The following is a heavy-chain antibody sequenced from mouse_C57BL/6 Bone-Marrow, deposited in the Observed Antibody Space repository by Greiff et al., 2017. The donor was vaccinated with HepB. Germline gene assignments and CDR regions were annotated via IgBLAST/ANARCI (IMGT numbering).Heavy chain of an antibody. J-gene: IGHJ2*01. CDR2: IRSKSSNDAT. D-gene: IGHD1-1*01. V-gene: IGHV10-3*01. CDR1: GFTFNTYA. Sequence: VQLQQSGGGLVQPKGSLKLSCAASGFTFNTYAMHWVRQAPGKGLEWVARIRSKSSNDATYYADSVKDRFTISRDDSQSMLYLQMNNLKTEDTAMYYCVRGGLRFDYWGQGTTLTVSS. CDR3: VRGGLRFDY.